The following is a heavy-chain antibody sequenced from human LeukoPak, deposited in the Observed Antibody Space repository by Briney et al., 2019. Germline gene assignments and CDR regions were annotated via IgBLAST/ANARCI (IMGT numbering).Heavy chain of an antibody. Sequence: ASVKVSCKASGYTFTGYYMHWVRQAPGQGLKWMGWINPNSGGTNYAQKFQGRVTMTRDTSISTAYMELSRLRSDDTAVYYCARGNLCVRRGSLEWINWFDPWGQETLVTVSS. CDR3: ARGNLCVRRGSLEWINWFDP. CDR1: GYTFTGYY. J-gene: IGHJ5*02. D-gene: IGHD3-3*01. CDR2: INPNSGGT. V-gene: IGHV1-2*02.